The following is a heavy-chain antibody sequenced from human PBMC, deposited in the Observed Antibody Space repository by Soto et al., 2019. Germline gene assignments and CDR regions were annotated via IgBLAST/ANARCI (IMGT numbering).Heavy chain of an antibody. CDR2: IYYSGST. V-gene: IGHV4-39*01. CDR1: GGSISSSSYY. CDR3: ARIWGVESTRFSYYYYGMDV. D-gene: IGHD3-10*01. Sequence: ETLSLTCTVSGGSISSSSYYWGWIRQPPGKGLEWAGRIYYSGSTYYSPSLESRVTISVDTSKNQFSLKLSSVTAADTAVYYCARIWGVESTRFSYYYYGMDVWGQGTTVTVSS. J-gene: IGHJ6*01.